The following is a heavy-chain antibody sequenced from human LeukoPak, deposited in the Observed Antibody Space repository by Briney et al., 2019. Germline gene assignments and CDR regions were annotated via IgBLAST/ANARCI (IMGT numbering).Heavy chain of an antibody. V-gene: IGHV3-30*02. Sequence: PGGSLRLFCAASGFTFSSYGMHWVRQAPGKGLEWVAFIRYDGSNKYYADSVKGRFTISRDNSKNTLYLQMNSLRAEDTAVYYCAKDKSVNYYDSRTFDYWGQGTLVTASS. CDR2: IRYDGSNK. D-gene: IGHD3-22*01. J-gene: IGHJ4*02. CDR3: AKDKSVNYYDSRTFDY. CDR1: GFTFSSYG.